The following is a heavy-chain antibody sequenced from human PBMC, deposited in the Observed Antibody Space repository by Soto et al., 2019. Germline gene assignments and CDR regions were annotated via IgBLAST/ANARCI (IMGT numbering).Heavy chain of an antibody. D-gene: IGHD2-21*02. CDR3: ARGDPDGYGLTLPYYYGMDV. J-gene: IGHJ6*02. CDR1: GFTFSSYV. CDR2: IWYYGSNK. V-gene: IGHV3-33*01. Sequence: GPQRLSCTSSGFTFSSYVMHWFRQAPGNGLEWVAVIWYYGSNKYYGDSVKGRFTISRDNSKNTLYLQMNSLRAEDTAVYYCARGDPDGYGLTLPYYYGMDVWGEGTTV.